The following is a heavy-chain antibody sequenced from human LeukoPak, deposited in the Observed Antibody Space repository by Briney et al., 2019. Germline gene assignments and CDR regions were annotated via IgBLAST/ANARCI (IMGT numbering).Heavy chain of an antibody. J-gene: IGHJ3*02. CDR1: GFTFDDYA. Sequence: GGSLRLSCAASGFTFDDYAMHWVRQAPGKGLEWVSGISWNSGSIGYADSVKGRFTISRDNAKNSLYLQMNSLRAEDTALYCCAKGTIFGVVEDAFDIWGQGTMVTVSS. D-gene: IGHD3-3*01. CDR3: AKGTIFGVVEDAFDI. CDR2: ISWNSGSI. V-gene: IGHV3-9*01.